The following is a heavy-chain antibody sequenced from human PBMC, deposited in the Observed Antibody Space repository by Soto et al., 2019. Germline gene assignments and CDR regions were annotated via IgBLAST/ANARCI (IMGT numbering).Heavy chain of an antibody. V-gene: IGHV3-23*01. CDR3: AKDLRPDGRYDLDS. CDR2: TVGDASNI. D-gene: IGHD6-19*01. Sequence: GGSLRLSCAAYGFTFRTYAMNWVRQAPGKGLEWVAVTVGDASNIDYADSVKGRFTISRDNSKNIMYLQMTSLKVEDTATYFCAKDLRPDGRYDLDSWGQGTQVTVSS. CDR1: GFTFRTYA. J-gene: IGHJ4*02.